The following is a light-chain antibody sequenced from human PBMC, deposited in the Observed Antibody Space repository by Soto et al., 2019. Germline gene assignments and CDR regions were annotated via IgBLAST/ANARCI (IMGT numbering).Light chain of an antibody. CDR3: AAWDDSLNAMV. CDR1: ASNLGGNP. J-gene: IGLJ2*01. CDR2: TNH. Sequence: QAVVTQPPSVSGTPGQKVSISCSGSASNLGGNPVNWYQHLPGAAPKLLIYTNHQRPSGVPDRFSGSKSGTSASLAISGLRSEDEADFYCAAWDDSLNAMVFGGGTKLTVL. V-gene: IGLV1-44*01.